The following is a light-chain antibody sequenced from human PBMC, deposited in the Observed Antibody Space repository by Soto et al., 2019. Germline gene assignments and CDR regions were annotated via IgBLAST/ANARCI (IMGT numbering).Light chain of an antibody. CDR3: QQGDSFPLT. V-gene: IGKV1-12*01. CDR1: QGISTW. Sequence: DIQMTQSPSSVSASVGDRVTITCRASQGISTWLAWFQQKPGEAPRLLIYTASTLHSGVPSRFSGSGSGTDFTLTISSLQPEDFATYYCQQGDSFPLTFGGGTKVGIK. J-gene: IGKJ4*01. CDR2: TAS.